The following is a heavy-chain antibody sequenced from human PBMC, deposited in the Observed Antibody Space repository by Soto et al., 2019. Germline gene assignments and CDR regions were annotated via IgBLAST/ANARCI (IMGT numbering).Heavy chain of an antibody. V-gene: IGHV4-59*01. CDR2: IYYSGST. D-gene: IGHD5-12*01. CDR3: ARGESGYDYPFDY. J-gene: IGHJ4*02. CDR1: GGSFSGYY. Sequence: PSETLSLTCAVYGGSFSGYYWSWIRQPPGKGLEWIGYIYYSGSTNYNPSLKSRVTISVDTSKNQFSLKLSSVTAADTAVYYCARGESGYDYPFDYWGQGTLVTVSS.